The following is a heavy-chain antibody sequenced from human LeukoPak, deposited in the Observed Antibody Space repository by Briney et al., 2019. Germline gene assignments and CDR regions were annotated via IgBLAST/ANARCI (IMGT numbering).Heavy chain of an antibody. CDR3: ARDALRSYFDY. CDR2: ISYDGSNK. J-gene: IGHJ4*02. Sequence: PGRSLRLSCAASGFTFSSYAMHWVRQAPGKGLEWVAVISYDGSNKYYADSVKGRFTISRDNSKNTLYLQMNSLRAEDTAVYYCARDALRSYFDYWGQGTLVTVSS. V-gene: IGHV3-30*04. CDR1: GFTFSSYA.